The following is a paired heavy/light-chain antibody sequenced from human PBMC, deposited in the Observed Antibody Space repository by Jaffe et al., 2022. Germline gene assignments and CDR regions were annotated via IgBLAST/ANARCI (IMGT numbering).Heavy chain of an antibody. CDR3: ARAYYESGYRVFDP. CDR2: ISSSGTTI. CDR1: GFTFGSYD. D-gene: IGHD3-16*01. J-gene: IGHJ5*02. Sequence: EVQLVESGGGLVQPGGSLRLSCAASGFTFGSYDMNWVRQAPGKGLESVSYISSSGTTIYYVDSVKGRFTVSRDNARNALYLQMNSLRVEDTAIYYCARAYYESGYRVFDPWGQGTLVTVSP. V-gene: IGHV3-48*03.
Light chain of an antibody. CDR2: AAS. CDR1: QDFSNW. Sequence: DIQMTQSPSSVSASVGDRVTITCRASQDFSNWLAWYQQKPGKAPKLLIYAASSLLSGVPSRFSGSRSGTDFTLTISSLQPEDFATYYCQQAKNFPYIYGQGTKLEIK. V-gene: IGKV1-12*01. J-gene: IGKJ2*01. CDR3: QQAKNFPYI.